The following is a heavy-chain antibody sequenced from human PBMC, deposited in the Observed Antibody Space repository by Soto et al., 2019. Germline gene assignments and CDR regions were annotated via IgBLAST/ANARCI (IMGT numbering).Heavy chain of an antibody. D-gene: IGHD1-1*01. Sequence: SETLSLTCSVSGGSISNMYYYWAWVRQPPGKGLEWIGNIYDDGSTYYHPSFRGRLTISVDTSKNHFSLKLGSLTAADTAIYYCESLQVPSNFDYWGQGTLVTVSS. V-gene: IGHV4-39*02. CDR2: IYDDGST. CDR1: GGSISNMYYY. J-gene: IGHJ4*02. CDR3: ESLQVPSNFDY.